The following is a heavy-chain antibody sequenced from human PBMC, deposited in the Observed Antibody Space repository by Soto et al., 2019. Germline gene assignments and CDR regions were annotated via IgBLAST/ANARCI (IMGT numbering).Heavy chain of an antibody. CDR1: GFTFSGYG. Sequence: EVQLVASGGGLVQPGGSLRLSCAASGFTFSGYGMNWLRQAPGKGPEWVSHISVRSDIIYYADSVKGRFTISRDNGKNSLYLQLSILRDEDTAVYYCARGDWGGDHWGQGTLVTVSS. D-gene: IGHD7-27*01. J-gene: IGHJ4*02. V-gene: IGHV3-48*02. CDR2: ISVRSDII. CDR3: ARGDWGGDH.